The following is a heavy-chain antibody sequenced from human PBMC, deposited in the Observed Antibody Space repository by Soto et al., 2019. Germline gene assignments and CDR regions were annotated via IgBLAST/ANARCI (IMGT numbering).Heavy chain of an antibody. Sequence: QVQLVQSGAEVKKPGASVKVSCKASGYTFTSYAMHWVRQAPGQRLERIGWINAGNGNTKYSQKFQGRVTITRDTSASTAYMELSSLRSEDTAVYYCARGDRGWGVFDYWGQGTLVTVSS. CDR1: GYTFTSYA. D-gene: IGHD6-19*01. CDR2: INAGNGNT. CDR3: ARGDRGWGVFDY. V-gene: IGHV1-3*01. J-gene: IGHJ4*02.